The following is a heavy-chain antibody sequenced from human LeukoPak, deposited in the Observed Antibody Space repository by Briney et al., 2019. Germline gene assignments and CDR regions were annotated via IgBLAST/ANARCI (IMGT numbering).Heavy chain of an antibody. J-gene: IGHJ4*02. CDR1: GYTFINFP. CDR2: MYPNNSTR. CDR3: ARGKVLFDH. Sequence: AASVKVSCKASGYTFINFPLSWVRQAPGRGPEWVGWMYPNNSTRGYAKNFQGRVVLTRDTSISTAYMELRSLKSEDTAVYYCARGKVLFDHWGQGSLVAVSS. V-gene: IGHV1-8*01.